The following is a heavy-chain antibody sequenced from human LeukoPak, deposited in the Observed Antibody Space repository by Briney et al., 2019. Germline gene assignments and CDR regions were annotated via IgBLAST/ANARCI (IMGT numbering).Heavy chain of an antibody. J-gene: IGHJ4*02. CDR3: ALQDCSSTSCSSSFDY. D-gene: IGHD2-2*01. V-gene: IGHV4-59*08. CDR2: IYYSGST. Sequence: SETLSLTCTVSGGSISSYYWSWIRQPPGKGLEWIGYIYYSGSTNYNPSLKSRVTISVDTSKNQFSLKLSSVTAADTAVYYCALQDCSSTSCSSSFDYWGQGTLVTVSS. CDR1: GGSISSYY.